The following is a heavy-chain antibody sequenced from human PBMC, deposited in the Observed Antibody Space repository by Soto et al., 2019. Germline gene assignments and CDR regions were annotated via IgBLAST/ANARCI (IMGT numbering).Heavy chain of an antibody. D-gene: IGHD6-13*01. CDR3: AKAGSSSWYSRYFDS. CDR1: GASIRNYY. J-gene: IGHJ4*02. Sequence: SETLSLTCTVSGASIRNYYWSWIRQPPGKGLEWIGYIYYSGHTNYNPSLESRVTISVDTSKNQFSLKLSSVTAADTAVYYCAKAGSSSWYSRYFDSWGQGTLVTVSS. V-gene: IGHV4-59*01. CDR2: IYYSGHT.